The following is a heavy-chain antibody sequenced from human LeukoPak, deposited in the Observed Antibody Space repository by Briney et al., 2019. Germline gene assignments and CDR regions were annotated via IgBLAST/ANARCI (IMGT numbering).Heavy chain of an antibody. D-gene: IGHD2-2*01. J-gene: IGHJ4*02. Sequence: PGGSLRLSCAASGFTFSSYRMNWVRQAPGKGLEWVSAISGSGGSTYYADSVKGRFTISRDNSKNTLYLQMNSLRAEDTAVYYCAKVRAIVLPSGYFDYWGQGTLVTVSS. V-gene: IGHV3-23*01. CDR2: ISGSGGST. CDR3: AKVRAIVLPSGYFDY. CDR1: GFTFSSYR.